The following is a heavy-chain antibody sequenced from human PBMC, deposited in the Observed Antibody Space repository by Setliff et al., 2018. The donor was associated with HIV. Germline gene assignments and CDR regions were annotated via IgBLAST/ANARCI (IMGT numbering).Heavy chain of an antibody. Sequence: SVKVSCKASGGTFSRYTISWVRQAPGQGLEWMGGIIPIFGTTNYAQRFQGRVSITADASTSTAYMELSSLRSDDTAVYYCARGAAAILYYYYMDVWGKGTTVTVSS. CDR1: GGTFSRYT. CDR3: ARGAAAILYYYYMDV. CDR2: IIPIFGTT. V-gene: IGHV1-69*13. D-gene: IGHD6-13*01. J-gene: IGHJ6*03.